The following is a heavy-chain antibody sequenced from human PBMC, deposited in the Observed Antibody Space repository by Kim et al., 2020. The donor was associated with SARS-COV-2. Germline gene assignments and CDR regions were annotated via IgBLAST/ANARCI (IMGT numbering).Heavy chain of an antibody. V-gene: IGHV4-4*09. Sequence: SETLSLTCTVSGSSLRSHYWAWIRQTPGKGLEWIGNIYFTGSGGSTNYNPSLKGRVATSGDTSQNQISLNLTSVTAADTAVYFCSRRPPAGWDVDWGQGALVTVSS. CDR1: GSSLRSHY. D-gene: IGHD1-26*01. J-gene: IGHJ4*02. CDR3: SRRPPAGWDVD. CDR2: IYFTGSGGST.